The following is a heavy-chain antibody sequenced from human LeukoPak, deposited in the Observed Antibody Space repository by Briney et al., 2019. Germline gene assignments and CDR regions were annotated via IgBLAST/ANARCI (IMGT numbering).Heavy chain of an antibody. V-gene: IGHV3-23*01. CDR2: ISGPGATT. D-gene: IGHD3-16*01. J-gene: IGHJ4*02. CDR3: AKDGVWGSFAYYFDY. Sequence: GGSLRLSCAASGFTFSNYVMSWVRQAPGRGLEWVSAISGPGATTYYADSGKGRFTISRDNSKNTLSLQVDSLRPKDTAVYYFAKDGVWGSFAYYFDYWGQGALVTVSS. CDR1: GFTFSNYV.